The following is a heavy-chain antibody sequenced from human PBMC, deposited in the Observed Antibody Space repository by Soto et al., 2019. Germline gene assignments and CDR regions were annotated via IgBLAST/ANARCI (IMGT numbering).Heavy chain of an antibody. V-gene: IGHV4-34*01. CDR3: ARGNGSGSQYYYYYGMDV. J-gene: IGHJ6*04. D-gene: IGHD3-10*01. CDR2: INHSGST. Sequence: SETLSLTCAVYGGSFSGYYWSWIRQPPGKGLEWIGEINHSGSTNYNPSLKSRVTISVDTSKNQFSLKLSSVTAADTAVYYCARGNGSGSQYYYYYGMDVCGEGTTFTVST. CDR1: GGSFSGYY.